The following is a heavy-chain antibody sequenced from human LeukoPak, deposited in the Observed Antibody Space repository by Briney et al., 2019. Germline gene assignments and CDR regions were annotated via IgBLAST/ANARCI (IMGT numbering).Heavy chain of an antibody. CDR2: ISSSISTI. CDR3: ARDGVASPGLFDH. V-gene: IGHV3-48*02. CDR1: GFTFSTYS. Sequence: QPGGSLRLSCTASGFTFSTYSMNWVRQAPGKGLEWVSYISSSISTIYYTDSVKGRFTISRDNARNSLYLQMNSLRDEDTAVYYCARDGVASPGLFDHWGQGTLVTVSS. D-gene: IGHD6-13*01. J-gene: IGHJ4*02.